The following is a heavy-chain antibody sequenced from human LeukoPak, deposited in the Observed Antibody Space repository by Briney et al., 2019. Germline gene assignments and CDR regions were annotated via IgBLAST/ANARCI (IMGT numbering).Heavy chain of an antibody. V-gene: IGHV4-39*02. CDR3: ARHVREYSYAPPRFHCDS. Sequence: PSETLSFTCSVSRGYSRNSDYYWAWIRQTPGKCLEWIGNVFYSGRDHYNPSLKTRVTISEDTTKNDFSLKLSSGTAAGTVYYFGARHVREYSYAPPRFHCDSWGQGILVTVSS. CDR2: VFYSGRD. J-gene: IGHJ5*01. D-gene: IGHD3-3*01. CDR1: RGYSRNSDYY.